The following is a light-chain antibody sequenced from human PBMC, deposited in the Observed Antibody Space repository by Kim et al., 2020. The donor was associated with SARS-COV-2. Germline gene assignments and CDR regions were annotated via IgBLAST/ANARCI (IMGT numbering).Light chain of an antibody. CDR3: QTWGTGIPVA. CDR1: SEYSTYA. CDR2: LNSDGSH. J-gene: IGLJ2*01. V-gene: IGLV4-69*01. Sequence: VRQACTLSSEYSTYAIAGHQERPEKGHRCLVRLNSDGSHTKGDGSPDRFSGAGSGAERYLTISSLQSEDEADDYCQTWGTGIPVAFGGGTQLTVL.